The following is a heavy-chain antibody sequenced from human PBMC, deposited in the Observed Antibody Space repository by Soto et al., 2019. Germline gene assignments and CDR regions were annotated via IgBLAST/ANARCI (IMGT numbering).Heavy chain of an antibody. CDR1: GGSFSCYY. Sequence: PSETLSLTCAVYGGSFSCYYWSWIRQPPGKGLEWIGEINHSGSTNYNPSLKSRVTISVDTSENQFSLKLSSVTAADTAVYYCASPLFGWGQGTTVTVSS. CDR3: ASPLFG. D-gene: IGHD3-3*01. V-gene: IGHV4-34*01. J-gene: IGHJ6*02. CDR2: INHSGST.